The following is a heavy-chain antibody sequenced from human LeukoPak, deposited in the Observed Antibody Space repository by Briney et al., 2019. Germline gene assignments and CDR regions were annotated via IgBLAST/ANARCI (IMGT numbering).Heavy chain of an antibody. CDR2: IFTGGST. D-gene: IGHD3-22*01. Sequence: SETLSLTCSVSGVSINSGNYYWTWIRQPAGKGLQWIGRIFTGGSTNYNPSLKSRVTISVDTSKNQFSLKLSSVTAADTAVYYCARESYYYDSSGYSDAFDIWGQGTMVTVSS. V-gene: IGHV4-61*02. CDR3: ARESYYYDSSGYSDAFDI. CDR1: GVSINSGNYY. J-gene: IGHJ3*02.